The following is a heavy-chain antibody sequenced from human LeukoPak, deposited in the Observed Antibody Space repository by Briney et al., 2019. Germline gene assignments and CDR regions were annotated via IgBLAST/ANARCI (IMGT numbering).Heavy chain of an antibody. CDR1: GFTFSSYG. D-gene: IGHD6-19*01. CDR2: IRYDGSNK. CDR3: ARGQLPHYSSGCYDY. V-gene: IGHV3-30*02. Sequence: GGSLRLSCAASGFTFSSYGMHWVRQAPGKGLEWVAFIRYDGSNKYYADSVKGRFTISRDNSKNTLYLQMNSLRAEDTAVYYCARGQLPHYSSGCYDYWGQGTLVTVSS. J-gene: IGHJ4*02.